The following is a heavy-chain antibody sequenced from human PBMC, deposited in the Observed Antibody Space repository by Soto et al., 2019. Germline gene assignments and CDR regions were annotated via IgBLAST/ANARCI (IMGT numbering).Heavy chain of an antibody. CDR3: FRGYHYRGRIFDF. J-gene: IGHJ4*01. CDR2: TYYRSKWYY. CDR1: GDSVSSNSAG. Sequence: SQTISLTCAITGDSVSSNSAGWSWVRQSPSRGLEWLGRTYYRSKWYYEYAVSVRGRITINPDTSKNQYSLQLNSVTPEDTAVYFFFRGYHYRGRIFDFRGQGSLVTVSS. V-gene: IGHV6-1*01. D-gene: IGHD1-26*01.